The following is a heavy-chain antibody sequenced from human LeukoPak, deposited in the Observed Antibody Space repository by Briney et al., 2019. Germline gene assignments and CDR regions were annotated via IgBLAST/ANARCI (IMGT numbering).Heavy chain of an antibody. J-gene: IGHJ6*02. D-gene: IGHD1-26*01. CDR2: IKSKTDGGTT. CDR3: TTVGTIVGATNYYYGMDV. Sequence: GGSLRLSCAASGFTFRTYAMSWVRQAPGKGLEWVGRIKSKTDGGTTDYAAPVKGRFTISRDDSKNTLYLQMNSLKTEDTAVYYCTTVGTIVGATNYYYGMDVWGQGTTVTVSS. V-gene: IGHV3-15*01. CDR1: GFTFRTYA.